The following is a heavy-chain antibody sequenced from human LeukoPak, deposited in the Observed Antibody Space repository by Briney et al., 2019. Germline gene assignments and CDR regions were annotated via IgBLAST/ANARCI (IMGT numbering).Heavy chain of an antibody. V-gene: IGHV1-8*03. CDR1: GYTFTSYD. CDR3: ARAPGAAGIDY. J-gene: IGHJ4*02. D-gene: IGHD6-13*01. CDR2: MNPNSGNT. Sequence: ASVKVSCEASGYTFTSYDINWVRQATGQGLEWMGWMNPNSGNTGYAQKFQGRVTITRNTSISTAYMELSSLRSEDTAVYYCARAPGAAGIDYWGQGTLVTVSS.